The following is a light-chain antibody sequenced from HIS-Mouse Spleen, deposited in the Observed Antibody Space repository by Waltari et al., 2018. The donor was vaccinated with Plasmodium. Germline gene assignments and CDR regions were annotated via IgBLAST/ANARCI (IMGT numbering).Light chain of an antibody. J-gene: IGKJ3*01. CDR2: GAS. Sequence: EIVMTQSPATLSVSPGERATLSCRASQSVSSNLAWYQQKPGQEPRLLIYGASTRATGSPSRFRGRGSGTEFTLTISSMQSEDFAVYYCQQYNNWSFTFGPGTKVDIK. V-gene: IGKV3-15*01. CDR1: QSVSSN. CDR3: QQYNNWSFT.